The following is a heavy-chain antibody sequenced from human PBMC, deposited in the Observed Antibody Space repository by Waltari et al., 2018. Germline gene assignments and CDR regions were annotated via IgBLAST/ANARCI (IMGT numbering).Heavy chain of an antibody. Sequence: QVQLQESGPGLVKPSETLSLTCTVSGGSISSYYWSWIRQPPGKGLEWIGYIYYSGSTNYNPSLKSRVTISVDTSKNQFSLKLSSVTAADTAVYYCARKYKSYYDFWRLHPDNFDYWGQGTLVTVSS. CDR2: IYYSGST. V-gene: IGHV4-59*01. J-gene: IGHJ4*02. CDR3: ARKYKSYYDFWRLHPDNFDY. D-gene: IGHD3-3*01. CDR1: GGSISSYY.